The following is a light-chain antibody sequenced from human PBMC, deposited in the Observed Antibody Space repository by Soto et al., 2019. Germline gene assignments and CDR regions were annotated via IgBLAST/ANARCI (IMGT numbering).Light chain of an antibody. CDR2: DAS. J-gene: IGKJ1*01. CDR1: QSVSSY. CDR3: QQRSNWWT. Sequence: EHVLKQSPATLSLSQGARATLSCRASQSVSSYLAWYQQKPGQAPRLLIYDASNRATGIPARFSGSGSGTEFTLTISSLEPEDFAVYYCQQRSNWWTFGQGTKVDI. V-gene: IGKV3-11*01.